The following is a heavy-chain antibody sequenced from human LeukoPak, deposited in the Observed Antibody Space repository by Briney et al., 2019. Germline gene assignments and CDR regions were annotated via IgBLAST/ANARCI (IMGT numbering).Heavy chain of an antibody. J-gene: IGHJ6*03. CDR2: ISWNSGNI. CDR3: AKDAYGGATFFYYMDV. V-gene: IGHV3-9*01. D-gene: IGHD2/OR15-2a*01. CDR1: GFTFDDYA. Sequence: GGSLRLTCAGSGFTFDDYAMHWVRQTPGKGLEWVSGISWNSGNIAYADFVGGRFTISRDNAKNSLSLQMNSLSDEDTAVYYCAKDAYGGATFFYYMDVWGKGTTVTVSS.